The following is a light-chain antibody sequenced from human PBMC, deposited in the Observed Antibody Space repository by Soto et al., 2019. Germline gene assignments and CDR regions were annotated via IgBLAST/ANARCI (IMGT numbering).Light chain of an antibody. CDR2: LNSDGSH. J-gene: IGLJ3*02. CDR3: QTWGTGIWV. Sequence: QLVLTQPPSASASLGASVKLTCTLSSGHSSYAIAWHQQQPEKGPRYLMRLNSDGSHTKGDGIPDRCSGSSSGAERYLTISSLQSEDEADYYCQTWGTGIWVFGGGTKLTVL. V-gene: IGLV4-69*01. CDR1: SGHSSYA.